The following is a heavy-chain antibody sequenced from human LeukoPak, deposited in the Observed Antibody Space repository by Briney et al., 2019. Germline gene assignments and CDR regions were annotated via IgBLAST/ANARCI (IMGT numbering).Heavy chain of an antibody. V-gene: IGHV3-23*01. CDR2: ISGSGGGT. Sequence: GGSLRLSCAASGFTFSTYAMSWVRQAPGKGLEWVSAISGSGGGTYYADSVKGRFTISRDNSKNTLYLRMNSLRAEDTAVYYCAKLSLAGGSGSPHYYFDYWGQGTLVTVSS. CDR3: AKLSLAGGSGSPHYYFDY. D-gene: IGHD3-10*01. J-gene: IGHJ4*02. CDR1: GFTFSTYA.